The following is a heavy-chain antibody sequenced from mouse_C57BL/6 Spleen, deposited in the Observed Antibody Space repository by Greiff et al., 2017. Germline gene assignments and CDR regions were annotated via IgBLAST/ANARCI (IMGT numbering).Heavy chain of an antibody. Sequence: QVQLQQSGAELVRPGTSVKVSCKASGYAFTNYLIEWVKQRPGQGLEWIGVINPGSGGTNYNEKFKGKATLTADKSSSTAYMQLSSLTSEDSAVYFCARRGGYYFDYWGQGTTLTVSS. CDR1: GYAFTNYL. V-gene: IGHV1-54*01. CDR3: ARRGGYYFDY. J-gene: IGHJ2*01. CDR2: INPGSGGT. D-gene: IGHD1-1*02.